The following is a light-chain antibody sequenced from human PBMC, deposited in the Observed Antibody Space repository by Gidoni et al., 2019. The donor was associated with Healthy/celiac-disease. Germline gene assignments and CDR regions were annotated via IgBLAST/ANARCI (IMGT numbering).Light chain of an antibody. Sequence: DIQMTQTPSSLSASVEDRVTISCQASQDNSDYLNWYQQKPGKAPKLLIYDASHLETGVPSRFSGSGSGTDFTFTISRLQPEDIATYYCQQYDDLPRTFGGGTKVEIK. CDR3: QQYDDLPRT. V-gene: IGKV1-33*01. CDR2: DAS. CDR1: QDNSDY. J-gene: IGKJ4*01.